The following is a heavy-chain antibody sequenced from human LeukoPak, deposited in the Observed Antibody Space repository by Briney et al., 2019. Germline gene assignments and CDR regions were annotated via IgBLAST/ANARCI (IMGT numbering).Heavy chain of an antibody. CDR1: GYNFATYW. Sequence: GESLKISCQGSGYNFATYWIVWVRQMPGKGLEWMGIIYPGNSHTRYSPSFQGQVTISADTSISTAYLHWSSLQSSDTAMYYCASFGSEIDYWGQGTLVTVSS. V-gene: IGHV5-51*01. J-gene: IGHJ4*02. CDR3: ASFGSEIDY. CDR2: IYPGNSHT. D-gene: IGHD1-26*01.